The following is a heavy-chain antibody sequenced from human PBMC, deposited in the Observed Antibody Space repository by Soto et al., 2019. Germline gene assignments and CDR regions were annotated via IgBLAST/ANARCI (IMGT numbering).Heavy chain of an antibody. CDR3: ARPVIAPPNHFDP. CDR2: VYYSGTT. Sequence: SETLSLTCTVSGGSIDSGDYYWSWIRQPPGKGLEWIGYVYYSGTTNYNPFLKSRVTLSLDKSKNQFSLKMNSVTAADTAVYYCARPVIAPPNHFDPWGQGTLVTVSS. V-gene: IGHV4-61*08. CDR1: GGSIDSGDYY. J-gene: IGHJ5*02. D-gene: IGHD2-21*01.